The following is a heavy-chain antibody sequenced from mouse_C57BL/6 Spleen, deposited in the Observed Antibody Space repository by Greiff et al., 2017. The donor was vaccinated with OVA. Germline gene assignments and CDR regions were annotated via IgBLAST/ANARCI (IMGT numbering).Heavy chain of an antibody. Sequence: EVQRVESGPGLVKPSQSLSLTCSVTGYSITSGYYWNWIRQFPGNKLEWMGYISYDGSNNYNPSLKNRISITRDTSKNQFFLKLNSVTTEDTATYYCARGLIYYDYDENYFDYWGQGTTLTVSS. J-gene: IGHJ2*01. CDR1: GYSITSGYY. CDR2: ISYDGSN. CDR3: ARGLIYYDYDENYFDY. D-gene: IGHD2-4*01. V-gene: IGHV3-6*01.